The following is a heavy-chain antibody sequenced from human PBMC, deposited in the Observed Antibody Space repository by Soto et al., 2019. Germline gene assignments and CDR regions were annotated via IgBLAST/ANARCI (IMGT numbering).Heavy chain of an antibody. CDR3: ARDPVEAGDGPFDA. CDR1: GFAFRSYA. V-gene: IGHV3-23*01. CDR2: IGGRGVAT. Sequence: EVQLLESGGGLVQPGGSLRLSCAASGFAFRSYAMSWGRQAPRMGLEWVSGIGGRGVATFYTDSVKGRFTISRDNSRSTLYLQINSLRADDTAIYYCARDPVEAGDGPFDAWGQGTLVIVSS. J-gene: IGHJ4*02. D-gene: IGHD1-26*01.